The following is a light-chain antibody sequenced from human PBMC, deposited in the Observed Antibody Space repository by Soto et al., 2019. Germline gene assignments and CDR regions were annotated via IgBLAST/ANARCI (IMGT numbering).Light chain of an antibody. CDR3: QHYNNCPRT. CDR2: GAP. Sequence: MVMTHARETPCVSPGERSSLSCWAIQSVIILLAWYQRKHGQPPSLLIHGAPAGPTDSPALLSSSGSANEFTLNISRLQSEDFANYYCQHYNNCPRTFSKGTKVAIK. CDR1: QSVIIL. V-gene: IGKV3-15*01. J-gene: IGKJ1*01.